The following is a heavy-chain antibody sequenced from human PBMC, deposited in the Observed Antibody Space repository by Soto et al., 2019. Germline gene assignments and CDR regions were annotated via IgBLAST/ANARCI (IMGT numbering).Heavy chain of an antibody. CDR1: GFRFGLFL. CDR2: INEDGSEK. V-gene: IGHV3-7*03. Sequence: PGGSLRLSCASSGFRFGLFLRSLVRQPPGKGLEWVANINEDGSEKFFADSVKGRFTISRDNAKNSLSLQMNSLTADDTAVYYCARTGWPQSSYYFDYWGQGTLVTSPQ. CDR3: ARTGWPQSSYYFDY. J-gene: IGHJ4*02. D-gene: IGHD3-16*01.